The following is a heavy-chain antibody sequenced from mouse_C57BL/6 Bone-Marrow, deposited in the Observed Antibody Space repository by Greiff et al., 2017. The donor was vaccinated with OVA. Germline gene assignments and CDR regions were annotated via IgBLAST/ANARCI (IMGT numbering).Heavy chain of an antibody. CDR1: GFTFSDYY. V-gene: IGHV5-12*01. Sequence: EVKLVESGGGLVQPGGSLKLSCAASGFTFSDYYMYWVRQTPEKRLEWVAYISNGGGSTYYPDTVKGRFTISRDNAKNTLYLQMSRLKSEDTAMYYCARRGYHTYFDVWGTGTTVTVSS. CDR3: ARRGYHTYFDV. J-gene: IGHJ1*03. D-gene: IGHD2-12*01. CDR2: ISNGGGST.